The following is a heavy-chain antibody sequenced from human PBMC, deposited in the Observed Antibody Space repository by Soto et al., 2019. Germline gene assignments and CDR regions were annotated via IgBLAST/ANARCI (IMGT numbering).Heavy chain of an antibody. D-gene: IGHD3-3*01. CDR1: GYTFTSYG. Sequence: QVQLVQSGAEVKKPGASVKVSCKASGYTFTSYGISWVRQAPGQGLEWMGWISAYNGNTNYAQRLQGRVAMTTDTSTSTAYMELRSLRSDDTAVYYCARDLGYYDFWSGPYFDYWGQGTLVTVSS. CDR3: ARDLGYYDFWSGPYFDY. V-gene: IGHV1-18*01. J-gene: IGHJ4*02. CDR2: ISAYNGNT.